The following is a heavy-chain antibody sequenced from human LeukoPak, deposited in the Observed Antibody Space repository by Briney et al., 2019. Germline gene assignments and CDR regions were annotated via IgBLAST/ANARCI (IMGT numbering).Heavy chain of an antibody. CDR2: IFVGSGNT. D-gene: IGHD4-11*01. J-gene: IGHJ6*02. CDR3: AADRRNYGRYGMDV. CDR1: GFTFTSSA. V-gene: IGHV1-58*02. Sequence: GASVKVSCKASGFTFTSSAMQWVRQARGQRLEWIGWIFVGSGNTNYAQKFQERVTITRDMSTGTAYMELSSLRSEDTAVYYCAADRRNYGRYGMDVWGQGTTVTVSS.